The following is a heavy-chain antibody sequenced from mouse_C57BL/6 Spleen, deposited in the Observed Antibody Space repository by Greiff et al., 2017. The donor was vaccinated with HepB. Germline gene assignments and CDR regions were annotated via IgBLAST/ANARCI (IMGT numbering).Heavy chain of an antibody. CDR1: GYTFTDYY. CDR3: ARTGYSNRDVDY. CDR2: INPYNGGT. Sequence: EVQLQQSGPVLVKPGASVKMSCKASGYTFTDYYMNWVKQSHGKSLEWIGVINPYNGGTSYNQKFKGKATLTVDKSSSTAYMELNSLTSEDSAVYYCARTGYSNRDVDYWGQGTTLTVSS. V-gene: IGHV1-19*01. D-gene: IGHD2-5*01. J-gene: IGHJ2*01.